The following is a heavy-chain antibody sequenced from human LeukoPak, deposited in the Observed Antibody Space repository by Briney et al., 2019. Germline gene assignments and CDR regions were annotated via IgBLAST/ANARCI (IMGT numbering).Heavy chain of an antibody. CDR1: GGSISSSSYY. CDR2: IYYSGST. D-gene: IGHD2-2*01. V-gene: IGHV4-39*07. J-gene: IGHJ4*02. Sequence: KPSETLSLTCTVSGGSISSSSYYWGWIRQPPGKGLEWIGSIYYSGSTYYNPSLKSRVTISVDTSKNQFSLKLSSVTAADTAVYYCARDVRYQLLLRRYYFDYWGQGTLVTVSS. CDR3: ARDVRYQLLLRRYYFDY.